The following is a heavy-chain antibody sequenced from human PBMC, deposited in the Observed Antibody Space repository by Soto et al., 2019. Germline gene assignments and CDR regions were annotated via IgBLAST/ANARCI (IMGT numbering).Heavy chain of an antibody. CDR1: GDSSSSSSYY. Sequence: PSDTLSLTCTVSGDSSSSSSYYWGWIRQPPGKGLEWIGSIYYSGSTYYKPSLKSRVTISVDTSKNQFSLKLSSVTAADTAVYYCARHTAAAGTYDYWGQGTLVTVSS. CDR3: ARHTAAAGTYDY. V-gene: IGHV4-39*01. D-gene: IGHD6-13*01. CDR2: IYYSGST. J-gene: IGHJ4*02.